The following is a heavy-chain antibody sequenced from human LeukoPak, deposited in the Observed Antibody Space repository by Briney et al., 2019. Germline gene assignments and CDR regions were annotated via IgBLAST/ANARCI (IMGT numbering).Heavy chain of an antibody. Sequence: ASVKVSCKASGYTFTSYGISWVRQAPGQGLEWMGWISAYNGNTNYAQKLQGRVTMTTDTSTSTAYMELRSLRSDDTAVYYCARDQYSGSYSGDYNWFGPWGQGTLVTVSS. CDR3: ARDQYSGSYSGDYNWFGP. D-gene: IGHD1-26*01. CDR1: GYTFTSYG. J-gene: IGHJ5*02. CDR2: ISAYNGNT. V-gene: IGHV1-18*01.